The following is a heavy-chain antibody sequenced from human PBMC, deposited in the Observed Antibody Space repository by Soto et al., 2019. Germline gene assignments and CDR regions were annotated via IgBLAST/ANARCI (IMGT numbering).Heavy chain of an antibody. CDR1: GYSFSTFA. CDR3: ATQGRTTTEFDF. CDR2: INAGNGDT. V-gene: IGHV1-3*01. D-gene: IGHD4-4*01. J-gene: IGHJ4*02. Sequence: ASVKVSCKASGYSFSTFAIHWVRQAPGQRLEWMGWINAGNGDTKYSEKFQGRVTITGRTSASTAYMDLSSPRSEDTAVYYCATQGRTTTEFDFWGQGTLVTVSS.